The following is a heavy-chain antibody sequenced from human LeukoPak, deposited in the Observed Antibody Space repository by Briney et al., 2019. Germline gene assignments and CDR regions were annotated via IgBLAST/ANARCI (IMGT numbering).Heavy chain of an antibody. Sequence: GGSLRLPCAASGFTFSSYSMNWVRQAPGKGLEWVSSISSSSSYIYYADSVKGRFTISRDNAKNSLYLQMNSLRAEDTAVYYCASEVVAATPNFDYWGQGTLVTVSS. CDR1: GFTFSSYS. D-gene: IGHD2-15*01. CDR3: ASEVVAATPNFDY. CDR2: ISSSSSYI. V-gene: IGHV3-21*01. J-gene: IGHJ4*02.